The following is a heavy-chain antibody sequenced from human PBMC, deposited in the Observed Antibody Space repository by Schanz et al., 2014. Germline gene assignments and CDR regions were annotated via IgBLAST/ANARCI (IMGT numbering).Heavy chain of an antibody. Sequence: QVQLVESGGDVVQPGRSLRLSCAASGFTFSSYGMHWVRQVPGKGLEWVVVVCYDGSKKYYADYVKVRFTTSRDNSKNTMYLHMNSLSPEDTAFYYCVGIHVAVAEAYYWGQGALVIVS. V-gene: IGHV3-33*01. J-gene: IGHJ4*02. CDR2: VCYDGSKK. CDR3: VGIHVAVAEAYY. D-gene: IGHD6-19*01. CDR1: GFTFSSYG.